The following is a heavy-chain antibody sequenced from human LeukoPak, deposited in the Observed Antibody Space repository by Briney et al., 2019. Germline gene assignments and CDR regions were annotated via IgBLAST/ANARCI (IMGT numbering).Heavy chain of an antibody. Sequence: WASVKVSCKASGYTFTGYYMHWVRQATGQGLEWMGWINPNSGGTNYAQKFQGRVTMTRDTSISTAYMELSRLRSDDTAVYYCARDAGILYSSNFDYWGQGTLVTVSS. D-gene: IGHD2-8*01. J-gene: IGHJ4*02. CDR1: GYTFTGYY. CDR3: ARDAGILYSSNFDY. CDR2: INPNSGGT. V-gene: IGHV1-2*02.